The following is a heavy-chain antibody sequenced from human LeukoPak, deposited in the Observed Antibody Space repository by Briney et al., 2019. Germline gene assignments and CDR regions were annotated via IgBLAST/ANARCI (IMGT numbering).Heavy chain of an antibody. D-gene: IGHD2-2*01. Sequence: GASVKVSCKASGYTFTGYYMHWVRQAPGQGLEWMGWINPNSGGTNYAQKFQGRVTMTRDTSISTAYMELSRLRSDDTAVYYCAREERIVVVRGAFDIWGQGTMVTVSS. V-gene: IGHV1-2*02. CDR3: AREERIVVVRGAFDI. J-gene: IGHJ3*02. CDR1: GYTFTGYY. CDR2: INPNSGGT.